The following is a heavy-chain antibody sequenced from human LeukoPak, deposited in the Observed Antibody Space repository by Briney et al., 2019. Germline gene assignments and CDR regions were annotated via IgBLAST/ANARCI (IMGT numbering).Heavy chain of an antibody. CDR3: ARAGRIAAAGTGLGIDY. Sequence: GASVKVSCKASGYTFTGYYMHWVRQAPGQGLEWMGWINPNSGGTNYAQKFQGRVTMTRDTSISTAYMELSRLRSDDTAVYYCARAGRIAAAGTGLGIDYWGQGTLVTVSS. J-gene: IGHJ4*02. CDR1: GYTFTGYY. D-gene: IGHD6-13*01. V-gene: IGHV1-2*02. CDR2: INPNSGGT.